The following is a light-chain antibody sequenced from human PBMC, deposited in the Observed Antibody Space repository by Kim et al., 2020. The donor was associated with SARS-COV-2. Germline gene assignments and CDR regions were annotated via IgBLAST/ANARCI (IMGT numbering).Light chain of an antibody. CDR2: AAS. CDR1: QRISSW. J-gene: IGKJ2*01. V-gene: IGKV1-12*01. CDR3: QQANSFPYT. Sequence: VSASVGDRVTITCRASQRISSWLAWYQQKPGKAPNLLIFAASTLQGGVPSRFSGSGSGTDFTLTISSLQPEDSATYYCQQANSFPYTFGQGTKL.